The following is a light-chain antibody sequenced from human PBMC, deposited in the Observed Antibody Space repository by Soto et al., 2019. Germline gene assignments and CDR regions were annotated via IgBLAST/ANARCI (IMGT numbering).Light chain of an antibody. CDR2: AAS. CDR3: LQADTFPIT. J-gene: IGKJ5*01. V-gene: IGKV1-12*01. Sequence: ASVGDIVTITCRASQDISGWLAWYQQKPGRAPKLLIYAASSLQSGVPTRFAGNGSGTSFTLTITSLQPEDFATYYCLQADTFPITFGQGTPTGD. CDR1: QDISGW.